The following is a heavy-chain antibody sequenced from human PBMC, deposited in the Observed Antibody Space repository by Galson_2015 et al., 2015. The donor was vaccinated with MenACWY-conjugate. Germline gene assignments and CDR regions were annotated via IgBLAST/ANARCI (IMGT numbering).Heavy chain of an antibody. Sequence: SVKVSCKASGFTFSSSSVQWVRQARGQRLEWMGWIVIGNGNINYAQNFQERVTFTRDMSTSTAYMELSSLRSEDTAVYYCARDMGSVGDVWGQGTTVTVSS. V-gene: IGHV1-58*01. CDR1: GFTFSSSS. J-gene: IGHJ6*02. D-gene: IGHD1-26*01. CDR2: IVIGNGNI. CDR3: ARDMGSVGDV.